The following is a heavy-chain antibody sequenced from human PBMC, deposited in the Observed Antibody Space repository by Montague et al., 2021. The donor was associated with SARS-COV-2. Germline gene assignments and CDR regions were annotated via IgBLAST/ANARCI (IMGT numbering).Heavy chain of an antibody. CDR2: IYHSGTT. D-gene: IGHD1-26*01. CDR1: GGSVSSDNW. V-gene: IGHV4-4*02. CDR3: ALPLGGARFDP. Sequence: SETLSLTCTVSGGSVSSDNWWTWVRQPPGKGLEWIGEIYHSGTTNYNPSLQSRVTISVDKSRNHLSLNLRSATAADTAMYYCALPLGGARFDPWGQGILVTVSS. J-gene: IGHJ5*02.